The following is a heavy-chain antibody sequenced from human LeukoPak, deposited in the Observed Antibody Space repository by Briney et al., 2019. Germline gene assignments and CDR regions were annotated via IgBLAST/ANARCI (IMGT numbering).Heavy chain of an antibody. CDR3: ARDTKGIAVAGARAAFDY. V-gene: IGHV1-46*01. Sequence: ASVKVSCKASGYTFTSYYMHWVRQAPGQGLGWMGIINPSGGSTSYAQKFQGRVTMTRDMSTSTVYMELSSLRSEDTAVYYCARDTKGIAVAGARAAFDYWGQGTLVTVSS. D-gene: IGHD6-19*01. J-gene: IGHJ4*02. CDR2: INPSGGST. CDR1: GYTFTSYY.